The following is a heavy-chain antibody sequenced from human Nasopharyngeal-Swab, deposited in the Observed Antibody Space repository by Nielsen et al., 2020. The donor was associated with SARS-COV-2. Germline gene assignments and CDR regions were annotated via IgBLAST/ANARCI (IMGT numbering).Heavy chain of an antibody. CDR2: IYYSGST. V-gene: IGHV4-31*03. J-gene: IGHJ3*02. Sequence: LRLSCTVSGDSISSGGYYWSWIRQHPGKGLEWIGYIYYSGSTYYNPSLKSRVTISVDTSKNQFSLKLSSVTAADTAVYYCARATMIVVVIGAFDIWGQGTMVTVSS. D-gene: IGHD3-22*01. CDR1: GDSISSGGYY. CDR3: ARATMIVVVIGAFDI.